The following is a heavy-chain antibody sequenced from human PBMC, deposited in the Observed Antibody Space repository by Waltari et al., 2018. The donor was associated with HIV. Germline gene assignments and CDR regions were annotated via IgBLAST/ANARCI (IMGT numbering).Heavy chain of an antibody. J-gene: IGHJ6*02. CDR3: ARRPYASRDYYPYYDYGLDV. V-gene: IGHV1-8*01. CDR2: MSPKSGKT. CDR1: GYTFTSDD. Sequence: QVHLVQSGAEVKKPGASVKVSCKASGYTFTSDDINWVRQAAGQGLEWIRWMSPKSGKTAYAQKFQRRVIITSDTSIPTAYVEVTSLTTEDSAVYFCARRPYASRDYYPYYDYGLDVWGQGTTVTISS. D-gene: IGHD3-10*01.